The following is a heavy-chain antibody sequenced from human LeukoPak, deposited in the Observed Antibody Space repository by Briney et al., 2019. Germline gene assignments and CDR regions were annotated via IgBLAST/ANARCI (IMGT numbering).Heavy chain of an antibody. Sequence: GGSLRLSCAASGFTFSSYAMSWVRQAPGKGLEWVSAISGSGGSTYYADSVKGRFTISRDNSKNTLYLQMNSPRAEDTAVYYCAKDQLRFLEWLPRAPIDYWGQGTLVTVSS. CDR3: AKDQLRFLEWLPRAPIDY. CDR2: ISGSGGST. V-gene: IGHV3-23*01. D-gene: IGHD3-3*01. J-gene: IGHJ4*02. CDR1: GFTFSSYA.